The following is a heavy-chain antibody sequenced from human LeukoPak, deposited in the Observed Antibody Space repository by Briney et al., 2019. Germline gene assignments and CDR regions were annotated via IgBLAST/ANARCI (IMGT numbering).Heavy chain of an antibody. CDR3: ATLFMPLDY. D-gene: IGHD2-2*01. V-gene: IGHV3-7*01. CDR1: GFTFSSYW. CDR2: IKEDGSEK. J-gene: IGHJ4*02. Sequence: PGGSLRLSCAASGFTFSSYWMSWVRQAPGKGLEWVANIKEDGSEKFYVDSVKGRFTISRDNAKNSLYLQMNSLRAEDTAVYYCATLFMPLDYWGQGTLVTVSS.